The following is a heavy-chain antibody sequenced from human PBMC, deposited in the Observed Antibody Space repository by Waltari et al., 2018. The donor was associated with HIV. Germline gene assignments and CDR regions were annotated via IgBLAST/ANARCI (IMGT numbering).Heavy chain of an antibody. CDR2: ISSGSTYL. CDR3: ARDLTVTTTAFFDY. Sequence: EVQLVESGGGLVKPGGSLRLSCAASGFTFSSYSMNWSRPAPGKGLEWVSSISSGSTYLYYADSLRGRFTTSRDDAQNSLYLQMNSLKAEDTAVYYCARDLTVTTTAFFDYWGQGTLVTVSS. J-gene: IGHJ4*02. CDR1: GFTFSSYS. D-gene: IGHD4-17*01. V-gene: IGHV3-21*02.